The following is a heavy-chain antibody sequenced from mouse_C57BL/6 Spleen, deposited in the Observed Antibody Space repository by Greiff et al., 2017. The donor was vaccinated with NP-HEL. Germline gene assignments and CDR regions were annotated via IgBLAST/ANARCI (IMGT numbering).Heavy chain of an antibody. CDR1: GYTFTTYP. J-gene: IGHJ4*01. D-gene: IGHD1-1*01. V-gene: IGHV1-47*01. CDR3: ARRIYYYGSSYGWYAMDY. Sequence: QVQLQQSGAELVKPGASVKMSCKASGYTFTTYPIEWMKQNHGKSLEWIGNFHPYNDDTKYNEKFKGKATLTVEKSSSTVYLELSRLTSDDSAVYYWARRIYYYGSSYGWYAMDYWGQGTSVTVSS. CDR2: FHPYNDDT.